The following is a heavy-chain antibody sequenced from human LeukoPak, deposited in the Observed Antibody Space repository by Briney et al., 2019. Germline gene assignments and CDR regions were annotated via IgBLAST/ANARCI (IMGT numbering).Heavy chain of an antibody. CDR1: GGSISSGGYS. CDR2: IYHSGST. J-gene: IGHJ3*02. V-gene: IGHV4-30-2*01. CDR3: ARAQKERFGEFRFAFDI. Sequence: SETLSLTCAVSGGSISSGGYSWSWIRQPPGKGLEWIGYIYHSGSTYYNPSLKSRVTISVDRSKNQFSLKLSSVTAADTAVYYCARAQKERFGEFRFAFDIWGQGTMVTVSS. D-gene: IGHD3-10*01.